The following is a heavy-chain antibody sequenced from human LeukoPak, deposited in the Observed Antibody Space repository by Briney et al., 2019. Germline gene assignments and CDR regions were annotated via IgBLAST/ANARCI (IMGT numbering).Heavy chain of an antibody. CDR3: AKPHGAAY. D-gene: IGHD3-10*01. V-gene: IGHV3-23*01. CDR1: GVIFSDYD. J-gene: IGHJ4*02. Sequence: GGSLRLSCAASGVIFSDYDMTWVRQAPGKGLEWVSLISYNGDDTFYADSVKGRFTISRDNSKNTLYLHIDSLRVDDTAMYFCAKPHGAAYWGQGTLVTVSS. CDR2: ISYNGDDT.